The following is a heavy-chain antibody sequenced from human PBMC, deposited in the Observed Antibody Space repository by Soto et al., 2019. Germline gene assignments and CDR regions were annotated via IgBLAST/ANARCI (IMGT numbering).Heavy chain of an antibody. CDR3: GRDEVRNGVGG. Sequence: GGSLRRSFVASGFTFTSSWLSWVRQAPGKGLELVANIKGDGSEKKYVDSVKGRFTISRDNAHNSVSLQMNSLRAEDAALYYCGRDEVRNGVGGWGKGTTVIVSS. J-gene: IGHJ6*04. V-gene: IGHV3-7*01. CDR1: GFTFTSSW. CDR2: IKGDGSEK.